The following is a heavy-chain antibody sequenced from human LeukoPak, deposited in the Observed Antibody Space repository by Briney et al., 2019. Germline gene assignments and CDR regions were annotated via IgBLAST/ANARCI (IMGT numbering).Heavy chain of an antibody. J-gene: IGHJ6*03. Sequence: SVKVSCKASGGTFSSYAISWVRQAPGQGLEWMGGIIPIFGTANYAQKFQGRVTITTDESTSAAYMELSSLRSEDTAVYYCARASSTQGYYYYYYMDVWGKGTTVTVSS. D-gene: IGHD3-3*02. CDR2: IIPIFGTA. V-gene: IGHV1-69*05. CDR3: ARASSTQGYYYYYYMDV. CDR1: GGTFSSYA.